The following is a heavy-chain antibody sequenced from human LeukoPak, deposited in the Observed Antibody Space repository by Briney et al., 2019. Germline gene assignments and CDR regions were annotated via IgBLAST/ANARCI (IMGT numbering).Heavy chain of an antibody. Sequence: GGSQRLSCSASGFSFSTRNMHWVRQAPGKGLEFVSGITSDGENTDYLDFVKGRFTITRDNSKNTLYLHMSSLRPEDTAVYFCVKGRYGTGWDFWGPGTLVIVSS. CDR2: ITSDGENT. CDR3: VKGRYGTGWDF. CDR1: GFSFSTRN. J-gene: IGHJ4*02. V-gene: IGHV3-64D*06. D-gene: IGHD3-10*01.